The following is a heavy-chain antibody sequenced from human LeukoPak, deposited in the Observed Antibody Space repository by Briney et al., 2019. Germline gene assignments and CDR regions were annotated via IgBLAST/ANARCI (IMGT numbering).Heavy chain of an antibody. CDR3: AKRNFGVYYFDY. V-gene: IGHV3-23*01. J-gene: IGHJ4*02. Sequence: GGSLRLSCAASGFTFSSYAMSWVRQARGKGLEWVSAISGSGGSTYYADSVKGRFTISRDNSKNTLYLQMNSLRAEDTAVYYCAKRNFGVYYFDYWGQGTLVTVSS. CDR1: GFTFSSYA. CDR2: ISGSGGST. D-gene: IGHD3-3*02.